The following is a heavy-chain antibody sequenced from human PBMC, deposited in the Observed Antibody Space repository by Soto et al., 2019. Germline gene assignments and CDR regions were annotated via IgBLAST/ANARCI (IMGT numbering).Heavy chain of an antibody. J-gene: IGHJ6*02. CDR3: TRDELGAAYYYGMDV. V-gene: IGHV3-49*04. Sequence: GGSLRLSCTASGFTLGDYAMSWVRHAPGKGLEWVGFIRSKAYGGTTEYAASVKGRFTISRDDSKSIAYLQMNSLKTEDTAVYYCTRDELGAAYYYGMDVWGQGTTVTVSS. CDR2: IRSKAYGGTT. CDR1: GFTLGDYA. D-gene: IGHD2-15*01.